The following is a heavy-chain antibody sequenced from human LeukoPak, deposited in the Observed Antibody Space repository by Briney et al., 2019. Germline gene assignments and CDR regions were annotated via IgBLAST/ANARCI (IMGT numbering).Heavy chain of an antibody. D-gene: IGHD3-10*01. Sequence: SETLSLTCTVSGYSISSGYYWGWIRQPPGQGLEWIGSIYHSGSTYYNPSLKSRVTISVDTSKNQFSLKLSPVTAADTAVYYCARESYGSGTPREDYWGQGTLVTVSS. J-gene: IGHJ4*02. CDR1: GYSISSGYY. CDR2: IYHSGST. CDR3: ARESYGSGTPREDY. V-gene: IGHV4-38-2*02.